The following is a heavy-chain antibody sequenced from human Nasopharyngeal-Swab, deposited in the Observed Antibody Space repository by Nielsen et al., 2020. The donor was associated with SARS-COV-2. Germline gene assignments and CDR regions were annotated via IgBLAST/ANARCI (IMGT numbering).Heavy chain of an antibody. D-gene: IGHD3-10*01. CDR2: IYYSGST. Sequence: WIRQPPGKGLEWIGYIYYSGSTYYNPSLKRRVTISVDTSKNQFSLKLSSVTAADTAVYYCAGGGGWFGELLGGYYYYYYMDVWGKGTTVTVSS. J-gene: IGHJ6*03. CDR3: AGGGGWFGELLGGYYYYYYMDV. V-gene: IGHV4-31*02.